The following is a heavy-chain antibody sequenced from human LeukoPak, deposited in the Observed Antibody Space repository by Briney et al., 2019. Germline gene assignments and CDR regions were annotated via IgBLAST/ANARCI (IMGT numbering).Heavy chain of an antibody. Sequence: GGSLRLSCAASGFTFSSYAMSWVRQAPGKGLEWVLAISGSGGSTYYADSVKGRFTISRDNSKNTLYLQMNSLRAEDTAVYYCAKGVADFDWLLRSYYYYGMDVWGQGTTVTVSS. CDR3: AKGVADFDWLLRSYYYYGMDV. CDR2: ISGSGGST. J-gene: IGHJ6*02. D-gene: IGHD3-9*01. V-gene: IGHV3-23*01. CDR1: GFTFSSYA.